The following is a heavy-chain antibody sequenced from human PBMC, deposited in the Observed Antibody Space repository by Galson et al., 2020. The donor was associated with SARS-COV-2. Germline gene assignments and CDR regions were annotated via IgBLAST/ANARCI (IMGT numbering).Heavy chain of an antibody. V-gene: IGHV3-74*01. CDR1: GFTFNTYW. J-gene: IGHJ6*02. CDR3: ARDNYYGMDV. Sequence: ALHGESLKISCAASGFTFNTYWMHWVRLPPGKGLVWVSRINHDGGSTTYADSVKGRFTISRDNAKNMVYLQMSSLRAEDTSVYYCARDNYYGMDVWGQGTTVTVS. CDR2: INHDGGST.